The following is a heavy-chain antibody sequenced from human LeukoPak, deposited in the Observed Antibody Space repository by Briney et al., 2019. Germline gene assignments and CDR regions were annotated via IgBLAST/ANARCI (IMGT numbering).Heavy chain of an antibody. CDR1: GYTSTDYY. D-gene: IGHD6-19*01. CDR2: ISAYNGNT. V-gene: IGHV1-18*04. J-gene: IGHJ4*02. Sequence: ASVKVSCKASGYTSTDYYIHWVRQAPGQGLEWMGWISAYNGNTNYAQKLQGRVTMTTDTSTSTAYMELRSLRSDDTAVYYCARSSGWGYFDYWGQGTLVTVSS. CDR3: ARSSGWGYFDY.